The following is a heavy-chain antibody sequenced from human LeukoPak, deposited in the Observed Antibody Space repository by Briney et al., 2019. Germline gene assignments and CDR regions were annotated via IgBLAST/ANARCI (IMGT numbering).Heavy chain of an antibody. CDR2: INHSGST. D-gene: IGHD2-15*01. Sequence: PSETLSLTCAVYGGSFSGYYWSWIRQLPGKGLEWIGEINHSGSTNYNPSLKSRVTISVDTSKNQFSLRLSSVTAADTAVYYCARTSEVDIVVVVAATPPWFDPWGQGTLVTVSS. J-gene: IGHJ5*02. CDR1: GGSFSGYY. V-gene: IGHV4-34*01. CDR3: ARTSEVDIVVVVAATPPWFDP.